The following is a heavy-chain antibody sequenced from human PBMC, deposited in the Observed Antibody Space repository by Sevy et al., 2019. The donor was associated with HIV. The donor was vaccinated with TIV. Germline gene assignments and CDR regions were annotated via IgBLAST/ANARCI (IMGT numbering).Heavy chain of an antibody. D-gene: IGHD3-10*01. V-gene: IGHV3-21*01. Sequence: GGSLRLSCSASGFTFSTYTMNWVRQAPGKGLEWVSSISSSANYIYYADSVKGRFTISRDNAMNSLYLQMNSLRAEDTAVYYYARSYGSGGWEAFDIWGQGTMVTVSS. CDR1: GFTFSTYT. CDR2: ISSSANYI. J-gene: IGHJ3*02. CDR3: ARSYGSGGWEAFDI.